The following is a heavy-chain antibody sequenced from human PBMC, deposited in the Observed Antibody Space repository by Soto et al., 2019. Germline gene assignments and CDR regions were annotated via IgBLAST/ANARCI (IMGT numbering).Heavy chain of an antibody. CDR1: GFTFSSNY. CDR3: ARGRGYCSSTSCSPMDV. CDR2: IYSGGST. Sequence: PGGSLRLSGAASGFTFSSNYMSWVRHAPGKGLEWVSVIYSGGSTYYADSVKVRFTISSDNSKNTLYLQMNSLRAEDTAVYYCARGRGYCSSTSCSPMDVWGQGTTVTVSS. D-gene: IGHD2-2*01. J-gene: IGHJ6*02. V-gene: IGHV3-53*01.